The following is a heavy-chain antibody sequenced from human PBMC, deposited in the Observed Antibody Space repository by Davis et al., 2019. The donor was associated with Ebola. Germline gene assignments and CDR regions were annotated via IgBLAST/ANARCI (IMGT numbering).Heavy chain of an antibody. Sequence: AAALVSCNASSYTFTSNGCMWVRQAPPEALQWLGGNSAYNGNTNYGQKLQGRVTMTTDTSTSTAYMELRSLRSDDTAVYYWAGEMIWGESYVYYYGMDVWGQGTTVTVSS. V-gene: IGHV1-18*04. J-gene: IGHJ6*02. CDR3: AGEMIWGESYVYYYGMDV. CDR2: NSAYNGNT. D-gene: IGHD1-26*01. CDR1: SYTFTSNG.